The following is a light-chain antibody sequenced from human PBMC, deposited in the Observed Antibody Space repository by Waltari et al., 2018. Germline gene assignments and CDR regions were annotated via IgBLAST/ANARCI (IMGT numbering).Light chain of an antibody. J-gene: IGLJ1*01. V-gene: IGLV2-23*02. Sequence: QSALTQPASVSGTPGQSITISCSGTTSDVGSYYLDSWYQQHPGEAPKLLICEVFKRPPDTSSRFSGAKSGSTASLTISGLQPEDEADYYCCSYAGRGTYVFGSGTKVTVL. CDR2: EVF. CDR3: CSYAGRGTYV. CDR1: TSDVGSYYL.